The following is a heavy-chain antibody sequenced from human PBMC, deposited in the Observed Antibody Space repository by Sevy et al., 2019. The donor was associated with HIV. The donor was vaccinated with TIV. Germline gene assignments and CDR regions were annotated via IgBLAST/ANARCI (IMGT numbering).Heavy chain of an antibody. J-gene: IGHJ4*02. V-gene: IGHV5-51*01. D-gene: IGHD2-21*01. CDR2: IYPDDSDT. CDR3: ARLEQRHCNGAHCYPFDY. CDR1: GYSFTTYW. Sequence: GESLKTSCEGSGYSFTTYWIGWVRQMPGKGLEWMGVIYPDDSDTRYNPSFPGQVTISADKSINTAYLEWSSLKASDTAIYYCARLEQRHCNGAHCYPFDYWGQGTLVTVSS.